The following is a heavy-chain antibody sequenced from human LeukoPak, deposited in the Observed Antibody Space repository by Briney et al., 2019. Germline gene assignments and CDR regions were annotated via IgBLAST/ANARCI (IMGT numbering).Heavy chain of an antibody. J-gene: IGHJ5*02. CDR1: GDSIKDYR. V-gene: IGHV4-59*01. Sequence: SETLSLTCSVSGDSIKDYRWSWIRQPPGKGLEYIGFVYYSASTNYNPSLKSRVTMSLDTSKNQFSLNLNSVTAADTAVYYCARGPCSSANCYWSLDHWGQGTLVTVSS. CDR3: ARGPCSSANCYWSLDH. D-gene: IGHD2-2*01. CDR2: VYYSAST.